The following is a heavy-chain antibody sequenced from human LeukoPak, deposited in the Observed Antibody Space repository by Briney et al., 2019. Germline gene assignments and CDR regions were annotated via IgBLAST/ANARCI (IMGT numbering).Heavy chain of an antibody. CDR3: AKRWDSSGWPNWYFDL. J-gene: IGHJ2*01. D-gene: IGHD6-19*01. CDR2: MNPNSGNT. V-gene: IGHV1-8*03. Sequence: ASVKVSCKASGYTFTSYDINWVRQATGQGLEWMGWMNPNSGNTGYAQKFQGRVTITRNTSISTAYMELSSLRSEDTAVYYCAKRWDSSGWPNWYFDLWGRGTLVTVSS. CDR1: GYTFTSYD.